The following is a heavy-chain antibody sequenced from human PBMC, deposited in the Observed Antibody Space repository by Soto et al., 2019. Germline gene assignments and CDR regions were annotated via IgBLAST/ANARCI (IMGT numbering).Heavy chain of an antibody. CDR1: GGTFSSYA. D-gene: IGHD2-15*01. CDR2: IIPIFGTA. CDR3: ASGSDVVAGANY. Sequence: SVKVSCKASGGTFSSYAISWVRQAPGQGLEWMGGIIPIFGTANYAQKFQGRVTITADESTSTAYMELSSLRSDDTAIYYCASGSDVVAGANYWGQGTLVTVSS. V-gene: IGHV1-69*13. J-gene: IGHJ4*01.